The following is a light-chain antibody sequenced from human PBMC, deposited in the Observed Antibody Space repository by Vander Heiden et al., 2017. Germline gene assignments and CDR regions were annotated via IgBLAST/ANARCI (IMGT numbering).Light chain of an antibody. V-gene: IGLV2-14*01. CDR3: SSYTTSSTGV. Sequence: QSALTQPASVSGSPGQSIAIACTGTSSDVGAYNYVSWYQQHPGKVPKLIIYEVTKRPSGVSDRFSGSKSGNTGSLTISGLQAEDEADYYCSSYTTSSTGVFGTGTMVTVL. CDR1: SSDVGAYNY. CDR2: EVT. J-gene: IGLJ1*01.